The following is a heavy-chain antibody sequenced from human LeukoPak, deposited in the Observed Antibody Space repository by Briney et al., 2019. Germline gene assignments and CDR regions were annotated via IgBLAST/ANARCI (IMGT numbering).Heavy chain of an antibody. CDR1: GGSFSGYY. V-gene: IGHV4-34*01. J-gene: IGHJ6*02. CDR2: INHSGST. D-gene: IGHD3-10*02. CDR3: ARGTGADVFWVSGNYYYGMDV. Sequence: PSETLSLTCAVYGGSFSGYYWSWIRQPPGKGLEWIGEINHSGSTNYNPSLKSRVTISVDTSKNQFSLKLSSVTAADTAVYYCARGTGADVFWVSGNYYYGMDVWGQGTTVTVSS.